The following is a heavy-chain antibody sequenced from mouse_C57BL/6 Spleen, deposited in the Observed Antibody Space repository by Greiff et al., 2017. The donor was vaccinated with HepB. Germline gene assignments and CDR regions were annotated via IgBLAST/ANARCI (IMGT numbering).Heavy chain of an antibody. CDR2: SRNKANDYTT. Sequence: EVMLVESGGGLVQSGRSLRLSCATSGFTFSDFYMEWVRQAPGKGLEWIAASRNKANDYTTEYSASVKGRFIVSRDTSQSILYLQMNALRAEDTAIYYCARDVNAMDYWGQGTSVTVSS. V-gene: IGHV7-1*01. J-gene: IGHJ4*01. CDR1: GFTFSDFY. CDR3: ARDVNAMDY.